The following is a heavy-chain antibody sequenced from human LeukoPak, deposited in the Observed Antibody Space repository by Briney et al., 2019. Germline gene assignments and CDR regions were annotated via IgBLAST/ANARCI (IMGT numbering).Heavy chain of an antibody. CDR3: ARVAVR. J-gene: IGHJ4*02. V-gene: IGHV4-4*02. CDR2: VYHSGST. CDR1: GASINSPNW. D-gene: IGHD4-23*01. Sequence: PSETLSLTCAVSGASINSPNWWTWVRQPPGKGLEWIGEVYHSGSTRYNPSLKSRVTVSMDKSKNHFSLSLISVTAADTAVYYCARVAVRWGPGALGTVSS.